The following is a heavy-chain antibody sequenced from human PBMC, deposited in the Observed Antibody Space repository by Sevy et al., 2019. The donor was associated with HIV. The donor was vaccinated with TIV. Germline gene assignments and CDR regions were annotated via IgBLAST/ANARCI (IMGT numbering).Heavy chain of an antibody. J-gene: IGHJ3*02. V-gene: IGHV3-21*01. Sequence: GSLRLSCAASGFTFSSYSMNWVRQAPGKGLEWVSSISSSSSYIYYADSVKGRFTISRDNAKNSLYLQMNSLRAEETAVYYCARDAALSNYYDSSGYPNAFDIWGQGTMVTVSS. CDR3: ARDAALSNYYDSSGYPNAFDI. D-gene: IGHD3-22*01. CDR1: GFTFSSYS. CDR2: ISSSSSYI.